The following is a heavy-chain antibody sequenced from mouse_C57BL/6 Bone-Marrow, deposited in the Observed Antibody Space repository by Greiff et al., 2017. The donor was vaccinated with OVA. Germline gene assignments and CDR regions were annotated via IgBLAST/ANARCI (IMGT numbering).Heavy chain of an antibody. CDR2: ISNGGGST. V-gene: IGHV5-12*01. Sequence: EVHLVESGGGLVQPGGSLKLSCAASGFTFSDYYMYWVRQTPEKRLEWVAYISNGGGSTYYPDTVKGRFTISRDNAKNTLYLQMSRLKSEDTAMYYCASYADAMDYWGQGTSVTVSS. CDR1: GFTFSDYY. J-gene: IGHJ4*01. CDR3: ASYADAMDY. D-gene: IGHD1-1*01.